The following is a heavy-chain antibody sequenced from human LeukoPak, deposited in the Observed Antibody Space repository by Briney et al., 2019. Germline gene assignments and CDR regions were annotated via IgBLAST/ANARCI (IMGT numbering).Heavy chain of an antibody. V-gene: IGHV4-39*01. CDR2: IYYSGST. J-gene: IGHJ4*02. Sequence: SETLSLTCTVSGGSISSSNYYWGWIRQPPGKGLEWIGSIYYSGSTYYNPSLKSRVAISVDTSKRQFSLKLNSVTAADTAVYYCARYSRMTTVVFDYWSQGTLVTVSP. CDR1: GGSISSSNYY. D-gene: IGHD4-23*01. CDR3: ARYSRMTTVVFDY.